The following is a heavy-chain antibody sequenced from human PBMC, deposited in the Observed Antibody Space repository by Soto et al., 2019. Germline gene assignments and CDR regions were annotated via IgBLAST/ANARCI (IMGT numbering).Heavy chain of an antibody. D-gene: IGHD3-10*01. CDR1: GDSIARSSYY. J-gene: IGHJ4*02. Sequence: SETLSLTCIVSGDSIARSSYYWAWIRQPPGKGLEWIGNVYTSGSTYYNPSLKTRVTISVDTSKDQFSLKLNSVTAADTAVYYCARHGYYQVIAQWYWGQGMLVT. CDR2: VYTSGST. V-gene: IGHV4-39*01. CDR3: ARHGYYQVIAQWY.